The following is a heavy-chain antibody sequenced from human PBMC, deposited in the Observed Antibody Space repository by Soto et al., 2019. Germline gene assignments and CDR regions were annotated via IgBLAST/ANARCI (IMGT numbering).Heavy chain of an antibody. D-gene: IGHD2-8*01. V-gene: IGHV3-30*18. CDR2: ISSDGSDK. Sequence: GGSLRLCCAASGFTFSGYGMHWVRQAPGKGLEWVAVISSDGSDKYYADSVKGRFTISRENSKNTLYLQMNSLRAEDTAVYYCVKGWRVGTLVYIHYWSQRVLVTVSS. CDR3: VKGWRVGTLVYIHY. J-gene: IGHJ4*02. CDR1: GFTFSGYG.